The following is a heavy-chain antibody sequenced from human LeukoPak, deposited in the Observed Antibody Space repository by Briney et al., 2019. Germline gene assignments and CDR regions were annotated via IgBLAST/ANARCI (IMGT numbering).Heavy chain of an antibody. Sequence: GSLRLSCAASGFTVSSNYMTWVRQAPAKGLEWVSVIYSGGSTYYADSVKGRFTISRDNSKNTVYLQMNSLRAEDTAVYYCARRGGDAYNSNAFDIWGQGTVVTVSS. CDR1: GFTVSSNY. D-gene: IGHD5-24*01. J-gene: IGHJ3*02. CDR2: IYSGGST. V-gene: IGHV3-66*01. CDR3: ARRGGDAYNSNAFDI.